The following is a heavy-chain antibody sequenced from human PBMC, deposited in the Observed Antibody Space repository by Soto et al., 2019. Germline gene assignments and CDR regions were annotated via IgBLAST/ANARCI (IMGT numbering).Heavy chain of an antibody. Sequence: SVKVSCKASGGSFNSDALSWVRQAPRQGIEWMGAIFPIFDIPNSAQKFQARLTITADKATSTAYMELSGLRSEDTAVYYCARARLWFGELLSNYYPYCGMDVWGEGTTVTVSS. CDR2: IFPIFDIP. J-gene: IGHJ6*04. CDR1: GGSFNSDA. CDR3: ARARLWFGELLSNYYPYCGMDV. D-gene: IGHD3-10*01. V-gene: IGHV1-69*10.